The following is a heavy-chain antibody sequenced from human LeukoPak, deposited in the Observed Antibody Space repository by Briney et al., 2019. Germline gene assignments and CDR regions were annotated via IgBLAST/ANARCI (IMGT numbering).Heavy chain of an antibody. CDR3: AKDPLFFYGVDY. D-gene: IGHD2/OR15-2a*01. CDR2: ISGSGGST. V-gene: IGHV3-23*01. J-gene: IGHJ4*02. CDR1: GFTFSSYA. Sequence: PGGSLRLSCAASGFTFSSYAMSWVRHAPGKGLEWVSAISGSGGSTYYADSVKGRFTISRDNSKNTLYLQMNSLRAEDTAVYYCAKDPLFFYGVDYWGQGTLVTVSS.